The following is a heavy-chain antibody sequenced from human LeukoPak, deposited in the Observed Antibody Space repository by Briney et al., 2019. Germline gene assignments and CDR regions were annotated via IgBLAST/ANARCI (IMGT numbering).Heavy chain of an antibody. Sequence: ASVKVSCKASGYTFTSYSMHWVRQAPGQGLEYMGWLNPNSGDTNYAQKFQGRVTMTRDTSMSTAYMELSGLRFDDTAIYYCARDGEVRQGHCSTTSCPVDYWGQGTLITVSS. J-gene: IGHJ4*02. V-gene: IGHV1-2*02. CDR3: ARDGEVRQGHCSTTSCPVDY. D-gene: IGHD2-2*01. CDR1: GYTFTSYS. CDR2: LNPNSGDT.